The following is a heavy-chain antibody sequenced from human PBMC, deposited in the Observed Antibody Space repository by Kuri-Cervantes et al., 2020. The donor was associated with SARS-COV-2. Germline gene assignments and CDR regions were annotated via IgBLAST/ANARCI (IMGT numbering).Heavy chain of an antibody. J-gene: IGHJ4*02. V-gene: IGHV4-59*01. CDR1: GGSISSYY. Sequence: GSLRLSCTVSGGSISSYYWSWIRQPPGKGLEWIGYIYYSGSTNYNPSLKSRVTISVDTSKNQFSLKLSSVTAADTAVYYCARVGGNWELPFDYWGQRTLVTVSS. CDR3: ARVGGNWELPFDY. CDR2: IYYSGST. D-gene: IGHD3-10*01.